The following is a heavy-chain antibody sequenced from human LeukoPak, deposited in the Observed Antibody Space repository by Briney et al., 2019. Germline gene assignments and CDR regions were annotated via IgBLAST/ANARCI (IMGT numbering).Heavy chain of an antibody. CDR2: ISSSSSYI. V-gene: IGHV3-21*01. CDR1: GFTFSSYS. CDR3: ARIGYSSGPFDY. J-gene: IGHJ4*02. D-gene: IGHD6-19*01. Sequence: GGSLRLSCAASGFTFSSYSMNWVRQAPGKGLEWVSSISSSSSYIYYADSVKGRFTISRDNAKKSLYLQMNSLRAEDTAVYYCARIGYSSGPFDYWGQGTLVTVSS.